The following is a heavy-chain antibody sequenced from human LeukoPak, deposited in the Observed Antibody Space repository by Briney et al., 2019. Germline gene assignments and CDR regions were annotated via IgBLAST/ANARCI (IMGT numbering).Heavy chain of an antibody. J-gene: IGHJ4*02. Sequence: GGSLRLSCAASGFTFSSYSMNWVRQAPGKGLEWASYISSSSSTIYYADSVKGRFTISRDNAKSSLYLQMNSLRAEDTAVYYCARDQDGDYLPYFDYWGQGTPVTVSS. D-gene: IGHD4-17*01. CDR3: ARDQDGDYLPYFDY. CDR2: ISSSSSTI. CDR1: GFTFSSYS. V-gene: IGHV3-48*04.